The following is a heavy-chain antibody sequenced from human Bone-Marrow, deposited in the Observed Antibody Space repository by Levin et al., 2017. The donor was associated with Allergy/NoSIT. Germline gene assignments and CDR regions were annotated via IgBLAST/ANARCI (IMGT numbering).Heavy chain of an antibody. Sequence: LSLTCVASGFTFDNFAMHWVRQVPGKGLEWVSGISWDSGSLGYADSVKGRFTISRDNAKNSLYLQVTSLRSEDTALYFCAKDITSSNYYGMDVWGQGTAVTVSS. D-gene: IGHD3-10*01. J-gene: IGHJ6*02. CDR3: AKDITSSNYYGMDV. V-gene: IGHV3-9*01. CDR2: ISWDSGSL. CDR1: GFTFDNFA.